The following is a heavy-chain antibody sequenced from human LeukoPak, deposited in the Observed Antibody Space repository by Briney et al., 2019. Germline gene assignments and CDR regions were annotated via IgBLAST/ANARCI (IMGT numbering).Heavy chain of an antibody. J-gene: IGHJ5*02. CDR3: AREDYYGSGSYGLPNWFDP. D-gene: IGHD3-10*01. V-gene: IGHV3-21*01. Sequence: GGSLRLSCAASGFTFSSYSMNWVSQAPGKGLEWVSSISSSSSYIYYADSVKGRFTISRDNAKNSLYLQMNSLRAEDTAVYYCAREDYYGSGSYGLPNWFDPWGQGTLVTVSP. CDR2: ISSSSSYI. CDR1: GFTFSSYS.